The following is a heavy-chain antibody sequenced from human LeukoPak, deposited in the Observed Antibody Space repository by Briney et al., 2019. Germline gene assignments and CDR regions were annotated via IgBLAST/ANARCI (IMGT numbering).Heavy chain of an antibody. Sequence: ASVKVSCKASGYTFTSYGISWVRQAPGQGLEWMGWISAYNGNTNYAQKLQGRVTMTTDTSTSPAYMELRSLRSDDTAVYYCARSPPLAVAGTPRPFDYWGQGTLVTVSS. CDR1: GYTFTSYG. J-gene: IGHJ4*02. V-gene: IGHV1-18*04. CDR3: ARSPPLAVAGTPRPFDY. D-gene: IGHD6-19*01. CDR2: ISAYNGNT.